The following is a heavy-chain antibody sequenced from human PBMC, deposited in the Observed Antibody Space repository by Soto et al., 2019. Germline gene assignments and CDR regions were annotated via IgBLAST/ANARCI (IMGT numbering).Heavy chain of an antibody. CDR3: AKGSRWSYYYYLDV. CDR2: ISWNSGTL. CDR1: GFTFNDNA. J-gene: IGHJ6*03. V-gene: IGHV3-9*01. Sequence: EVHLVESGGGLVQPGRSLRLSCAASGFTFNDNAMHWVRQAPGKGLEWVSSISWNSGTLGYADSVKGRFNISRDNAKNYMYLQMNSLRAEDTAFYYCAKGSRWSYYYYLDVWGKGTTVTVSS.